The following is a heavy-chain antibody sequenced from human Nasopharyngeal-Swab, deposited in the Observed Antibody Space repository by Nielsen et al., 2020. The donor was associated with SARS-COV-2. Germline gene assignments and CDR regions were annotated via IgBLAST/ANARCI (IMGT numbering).Heavy chain of an antibody. V-gene: IGHV3-30*18. Sequence: GESLKISCAASQFTFSHYGMHWVRQAPGKGLEWVAVISYDGYNKYYTDSVRGRFTISRDNSKNTLYLEMNSLRPDDTAVYYCAKPKQYRWASFEDWGQGTLVTVSS. J-gene: IGHJ4*02. CDR3: AKPKQYRWASFED. CDR1: QFTFSHYG. CDR2: ISYDGYNK. D-gene: IGHD4-23*01.